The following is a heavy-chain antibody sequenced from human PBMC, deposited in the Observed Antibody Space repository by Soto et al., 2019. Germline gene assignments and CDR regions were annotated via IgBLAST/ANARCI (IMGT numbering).Heavy chain of an antibody. CDR1: GGSISSGDYY. D-gene: IGHD3-22*01. J-gene: IGHJ3*02. CDR2: IYYSGST. CDR3: ARKGDYYDSSGYRRTGDAFDI. Sequence: QVQLQESGPGLVKPSQTLSLTCTVSGGSISSGDYYWSWIRQPPGKGLEWIGYIYYSGSTYYNPSLKSRVTTSVDTSKNQFSLKLSSVTAADTSVYYCARKGDYYDSSGYRRTGDAFDIWGQGTTVTVSS. V-gene: IGHV4-30-4*01.